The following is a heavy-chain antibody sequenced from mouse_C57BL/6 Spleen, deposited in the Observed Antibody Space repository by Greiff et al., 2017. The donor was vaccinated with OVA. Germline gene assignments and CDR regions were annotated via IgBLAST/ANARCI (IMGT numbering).Heavy chain of an antibody. CDR3: AKGIYYGNYAFDY. J-gene: IGHJ2*01. CDR1: GYSFTGYY. Sequence: VQLQHSGPELVKPGASVKISCKASGYSFTGYYMNWVKQSPEKSLEWIGEINPSTGGTTYNQKFKAKATLTVDKSSSTAYMQLKSLTSEDSAVYYCAKGIYYGNYAFDYWGQGTTLTVSS. CDR2: INPSTGGT. D-gene: IGHD2-1*01. V-gene: IGHV1-42*01.